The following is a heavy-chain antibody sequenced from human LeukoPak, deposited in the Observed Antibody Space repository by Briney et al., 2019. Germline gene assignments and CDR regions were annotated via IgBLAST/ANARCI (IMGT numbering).Heavy chain of an antibody. J-gene: IGHJ6*03. D-gene: IGHD6-19*01. Sequence: GGSLRLSCTASGFPFSSYEINWVRQAPGRGLEWVAHISSSGGSEYYADSVKGRFSISRDNAKNAVYLQMYSLRSEDTGVYYCARHSSGWYGAYYYYYMDVWGKGTTVTISS. CDR3: ARHSSGWYGAYYYYYMDV. CDR2: ISSSGGSE. CDR1: GFPFSSYE. V-gene: IGHV3-48*03.